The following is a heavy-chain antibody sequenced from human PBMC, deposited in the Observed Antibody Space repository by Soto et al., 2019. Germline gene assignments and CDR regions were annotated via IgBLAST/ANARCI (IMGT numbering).Heavy chain of an antibody. D-gene: IGHD3-10*01. CDR1: GGSISSYH. Sequence: SETRSLTCTGSGGSISSYHWSWIRQPPGKGLEWIGYIYYSGSTNYNPSLKSRVTISVDTSKNQFSLKLSSVTAADTAVYYCAREGGSGAQNAFDIWGQGTMVT. V-gene: IGHV4-59*01. CDR2: IYYSGST. J-gene: IGHJ3*02. CDR3: AREGGSGAQNAFDI.